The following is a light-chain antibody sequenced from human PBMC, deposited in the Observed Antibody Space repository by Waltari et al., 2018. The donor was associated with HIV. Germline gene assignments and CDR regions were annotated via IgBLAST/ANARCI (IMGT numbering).Light chain of an antibody. CDR3: CSYAGSSNWV. V-gene: IGLV2-23*01. CDR1: SSDVGSYNL. J-gene: IGLJ3*02. Sequence: QSALTQPASVSGSPGQSTTISCTGSSSDVGSYNLGSWYQQHPGKAPKLMIYEGIKRPSGVSSRFSASKSGNTASLTISGLQAEDEADYYCCSYAGSSNWVFGGGTKLTVL. CDR2: EGI.